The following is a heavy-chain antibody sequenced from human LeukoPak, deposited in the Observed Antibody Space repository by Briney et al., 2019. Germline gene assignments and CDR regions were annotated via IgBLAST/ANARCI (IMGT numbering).Heavy chain of an antibody. CDR2: IRYDGSIK. J-gene: IGHJ4*02. D-gene: IGHD3-16*01. V-gene: IGHV3-30*02. CDR1: GFIFSSYG. Sequence: PGGSLRLSCAASGFIFSSYGMHWVRQAPGKGLEWVAFIRYDGSIKYYADSVKGRFTISRDNSKSTLYLQMNSLRAEDTAVYYCAKDWGEYFDYVWGSFTSFDSWGQGTLVTVSS. CDR3: AKDWGEYFDYVWGSFTSFDS.